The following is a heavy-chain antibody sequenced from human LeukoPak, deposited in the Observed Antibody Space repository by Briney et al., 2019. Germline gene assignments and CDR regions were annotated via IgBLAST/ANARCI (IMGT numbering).Heavy chain of an antibody. CDR1: GYTFTSYD. Sequence: ASVKVSCKASGYTFTSYDINWVRQATGQGLEWMGWMNPNSGNTGYAQKFQGRVNMTRNTSISTAYMELSSMRSEDTAVYSCARGPIVGATADYLLDYWGQGTLVTVSS. J-gene: IGHJ4*02. D-gene: IGHD1-26*01. V-gene: IGHV1-8*01. CDR2: MNPNSGNT. CDR3: ARGPIVGATADYLLDY.